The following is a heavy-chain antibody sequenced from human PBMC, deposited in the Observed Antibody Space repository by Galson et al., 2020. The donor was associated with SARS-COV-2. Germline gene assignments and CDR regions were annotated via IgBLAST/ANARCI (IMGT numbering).Heavy chain of an antibody. J-gene: IGHJ3*02. V-gene: IGHV3-30*04. D-gene: IGHD1-26*01. CDR3: ARTYSGSYRDAFDI. CDR2: ISSDGSNK. Sequence: QLGESLKISCAASGFTFSSYAMHWVRQAPGKGLEWVAVISSDGSNKYYADSVTGRFTISRDNSKNTLYLQMNSLRAEDTAVYYCARTYSGSYRDAFDIWGQGTMVTVSS. CDR1: GFTFSSYA.